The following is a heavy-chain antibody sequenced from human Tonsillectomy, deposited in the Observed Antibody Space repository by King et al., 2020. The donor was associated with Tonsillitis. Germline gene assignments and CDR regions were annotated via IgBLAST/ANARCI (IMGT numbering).Heavy chain of an antibody. Sequence: VQLVESGGGVVQPGRSLRLSCAASGFTFSSYAMHWVRQAPGKGLEWVAVISYDGSNKCYADSVKGRFTISRDNSKNTLYLQMNSLRAEDTAVYYCARGGYGGYSYGVYYYYYGMDVWGQGTTVTVSS. CDR2: ISYDGSNK. V-gene: IGHV3-30*04. CDR3: ARGGYGGYSYGVYYYYYGMDV. CDR1: GFTFSSYA. J-gene: IGHJ6*02. D-gene: IGHD5-18*01.